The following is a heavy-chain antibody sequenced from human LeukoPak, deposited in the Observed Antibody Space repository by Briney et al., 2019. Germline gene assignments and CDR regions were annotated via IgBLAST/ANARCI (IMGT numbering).Heavy chain of an antibody. CDR3: ARKLSGWSNYYYYMDV. J-gene: IGHJ6*03. D-gene: IGHD6-19*01. Sequence: ASVKVSCKASGYTFTGYYMHWVRQAPGQGLEWMGWINPDSGGTNYAQKFQGRVTMTRDTSISTAYMDLSRLISDDTAVYYCARKLSGWSNYYYYMDVWGKGTTVTISS. V-gene: IGHV1-2*02. CDR1: GYTFTGYY. CDR2: INPDSGGT.